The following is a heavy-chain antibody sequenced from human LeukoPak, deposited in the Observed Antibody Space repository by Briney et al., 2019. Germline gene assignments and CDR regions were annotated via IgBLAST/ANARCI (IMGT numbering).Heavy chain of an antibody. CDR3: ARVRYGSGSLYYYYYYMDV. D-gene: IGHD3-10*01. CDR2: IYYRGST. Sequence: SETLSLTCTVSGYSISSGYYWGWIRQPPGKGLEWIGYIYYRGSTYYNPSLKSRVTISIDTSKNQFSLRLSSVTAADTAVYYCARVRYGSGSLYYYYYYMDVWGKGTTVTISS. J-gene: IGHJ6*03. CDR1: GYSISSGYY. V-gene: IGHV4-38-2*02.